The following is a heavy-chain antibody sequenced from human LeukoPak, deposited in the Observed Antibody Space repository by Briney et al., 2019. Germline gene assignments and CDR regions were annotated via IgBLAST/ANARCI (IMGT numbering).Heavy chain of an antibody. D-gene: IGHD2-21*02. V-gene: IGHV4-59*12. CDR3: ARIGTYCGGDCYSDYYYYMDV. CDR1: GGSISSYY. Sequence: PSETLSLTCTVSGGSISSYYWSWIRQPPGKGLERIGYIYYNGSTNYNPSLKSRVTMSVDTSKNQFSLKLSSVTAADTAVYYCARIGTYCGGDCYSDYYYYMDVCGKGTTVTVSS. CDR2: IYYNGST. J-gene: IGHJ6*03.